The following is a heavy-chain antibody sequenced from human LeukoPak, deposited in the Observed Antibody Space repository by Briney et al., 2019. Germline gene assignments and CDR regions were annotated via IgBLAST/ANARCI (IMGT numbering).Heavy chain of an antibody. V-gene: IGHV4-39*01. CDR1: GGSISSSSYY. CDR2: IHYSGST. D-gene: IGHD2-15*01. CDR3: ATGLGYCSGGSCYSGFTQAPLDY. J-gene: IGHJ4*02. Sequence: PSETLSLTCTVSGGSISSSSYYWGWIRQPPGKGLEWIGSIHYSGSTYYNPSLKSRVTISVDTSKNQFSLKLSSVTAADTAVYYCATGLGYCSGGSCYSGFTQAPLDYWGQGTLVTVSS.